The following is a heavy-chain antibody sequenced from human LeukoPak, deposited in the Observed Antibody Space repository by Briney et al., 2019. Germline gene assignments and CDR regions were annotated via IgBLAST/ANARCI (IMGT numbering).Heavy chain of an antibody. CDR3: ARAANDGYNTILDY. V-gene: IGHV3-21*01. CDR1: DFTFSSSG. D-gene: IGHD5-24*01. Sequence: GGTLRLSCAASDFTFSSSGMTWVRQAPGKGLEWVSTVSSSGENTYYADSVKGRFTISRDNAKNSLYLQMSSLRAEDTAVYYCARAANDGYNTILDYWGQGTLVTVSS. J-gene: IGHJ4*02. CDR2: VSSSGENT.